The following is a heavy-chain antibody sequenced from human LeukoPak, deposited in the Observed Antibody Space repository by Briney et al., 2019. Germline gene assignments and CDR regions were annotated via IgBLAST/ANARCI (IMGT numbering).Heavy chain of an antibody. V-gene: IGHV4-59*01. CDR3: ARYSASYAMDV. CDR2: IYFSGST. J-gene: IGHJ6*03. CDR1: GGSISSYY. Sequence: LETLSLTCTVSGGSISSYYWSWIRQPPGKGLEWIGYIYFSGSTNYNPSLKSRVTISVDTSKNQFSLKLSSVTAADTAVYYCARYSASYAMDVWGKGTSVTVSS. D-gene: IGHD6-13*01.